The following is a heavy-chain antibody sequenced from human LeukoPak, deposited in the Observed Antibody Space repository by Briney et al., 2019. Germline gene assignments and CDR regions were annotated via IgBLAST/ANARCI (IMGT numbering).Heavy chain of an antibody. Sequence: SETLSLTCAVYGGSFSGYYWSWIRQPPGKGLEWIGEIYHSGSTNYNPSLKSRVTISVDKSKNQFSLKLSSVTAADTAVYYCARGVDSSGWYGMDVWGQGTTVTVSS. D-gene: IGHD6-19*01. V-gene: IGHV4-34*01. J-gene: IGHJ6*02. CDR1: GGSFSGYY. CDR3: ARGVDSSGWYGMDV. CDR2: IYHSGST.